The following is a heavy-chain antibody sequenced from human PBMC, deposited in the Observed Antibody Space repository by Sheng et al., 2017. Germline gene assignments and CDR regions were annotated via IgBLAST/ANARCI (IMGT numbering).Heavy chain of an antibody. V-gene: IGHV3-11*04. J-gene: IGHJ4*02. CDR2: ISSSGSMK. D-gene: IGHD4-4*01. Sequence: PGGSLRLSCAASGFTFTDSYMTWIRQAPGKGLEWISYISSSGSMKHYADSVKGRFTISRDNAKNSLYLQMHSLRTEDTAVYYCARDLTVTTNVYDSWGQGTLVTVSS. CDR3: ARDLTVTTNVYDS. CDR1: GFTFTDSY.